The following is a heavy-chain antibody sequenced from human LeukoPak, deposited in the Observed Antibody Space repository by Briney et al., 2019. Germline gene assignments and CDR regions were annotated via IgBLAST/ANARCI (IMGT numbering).Heavy chain of an antibody. CDR3: ATEFYSNGYNF. D-gene: IGHD5-18*01. Sequence: PGGSLRLSCAASGFSFSDAWMSWVRQTPGKGLEWVGHIKSKTHGGTTDYTAPVKGRFTISRDDSQDTLYLQMNSLKNEDTAVYYCATEFYSNGYNFWGQGTLVLVSS. V-gene: IGHV3-15*01. CDR2: IKSKTHGGTT. J-gene: IGHJ4*02. CDR1: GFSFSDAW.